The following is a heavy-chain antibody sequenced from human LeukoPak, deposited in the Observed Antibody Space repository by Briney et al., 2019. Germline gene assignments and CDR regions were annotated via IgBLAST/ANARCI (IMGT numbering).Heavy chain of an antibody. V-gene: IGHV4-34*01. Sequence: SETLSLTCAVYGGSFSGYYSNWFRQPPGKGLEWIGEINHDRVLHYNPSLKSRVTISVDASKNQFSLRLNSVTAADTAVYYCARGGLDIQQWLRLFYLDYWDQGILVTVSS. CDR2: INHDRVL. CDR1: GGSFSGYY. J-gene: IGHJ4*02. CDR3: ARGGLDIQQWLRLFYLDY. D-gene: IGHD5-18*01.